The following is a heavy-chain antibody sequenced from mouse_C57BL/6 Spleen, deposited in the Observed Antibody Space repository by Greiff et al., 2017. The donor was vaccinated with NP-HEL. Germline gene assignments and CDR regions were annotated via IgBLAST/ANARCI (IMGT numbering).Heavy chain of an antibody. V-gene: IGHV5-17*01. CDR2: ISRGSSTI. Sequence: EVKLVESGGGFVTPGGSLKLSCAASGFTFSDSGMHWVRQAPEKGLEWVAYISRGSSTIYYADTVKGRFTSSRDNAKNTLFLQLTSLRSEDTAMYYCARRNDYAMDYWGQGTSVTVSS. J-gene: IGHJ4*01. CDR3: ARRNDYAMDY. CDR1: GFTFSDSG.